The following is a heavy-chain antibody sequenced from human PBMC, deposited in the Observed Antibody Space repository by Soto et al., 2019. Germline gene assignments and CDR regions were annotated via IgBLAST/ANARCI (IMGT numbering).Heavy chain of an antibody. CDR1: GYSFTSYW. V-gene: IGHV5-10-1*01. CDR2: IDPSDSYT. D-gene: IGHD2-2*01. Sequence: GESLKISCKGSGYSFTSYWISWVRQMPGKGLEWMGRIDPSDSYTNYSPSFQGHVTISADKSISTAYLQWSSLKASDTAMYYCARLHNIPAAIPWFDPWGQGTLVTVSS. CDR3: ARLHNIPAAIPWFDP. J-gene: IGHJ5*02.